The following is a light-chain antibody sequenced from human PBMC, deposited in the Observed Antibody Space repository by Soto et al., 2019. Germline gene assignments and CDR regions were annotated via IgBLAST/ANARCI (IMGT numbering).Light chain of an antibody. CDR1: RSITSNS. CDR2: GAS. CDR3: QRYGDSST. Sequence: VWTQGAAALSLSPGERATLSCRASRSITSNSFAWYQQKPGQAPRLLIFGASSSATGIPDRFSSRASGTDFTLTISILEPEDFAVYYCQRYGDSSTFGQGTKVDIK. J-gene: IGKJ1*01. V-gene: IGKV3-20*01.